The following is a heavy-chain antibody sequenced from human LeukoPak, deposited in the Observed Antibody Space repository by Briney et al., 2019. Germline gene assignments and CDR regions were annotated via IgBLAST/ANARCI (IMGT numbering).Heavy chain of an antibody. CDR1: GYTFTCYY. V-gene: IGHV1-2*02. Sequence: ASVKVSCKASGYTFTCYYMHWVRQAPGQGLEWMRWINPNSGGTNYAQKFQGRVTMTRDTSISTAYMELSRLRSDDTAVYYCATSSAYYYGSWSYYTSLEYFQHWGQGTLVTVSS. D-gene: IGHD3-10*01. J-gene: IGHJ1*01. CDR2: INPNSGGT. CDR3: ATSSAYYYGSWSYYTSLEYFQH.